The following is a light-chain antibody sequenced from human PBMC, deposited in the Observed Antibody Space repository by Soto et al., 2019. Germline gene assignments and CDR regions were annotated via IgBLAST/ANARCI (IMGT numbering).Light chain of an antibody. CDR3: SSYTSSSISYV. V-gene: IGLV2-14*01. J-gene: IGLJ1*01. CDR1: ISDVGGYNY. CDR2: EVS. Sequence: QSALTQPAYVSGSPGQSITISSTGTISDVGGYNYVSWYQQHPGKAPKLMIYEVSNRPSGVSNRFSGSKSCNTASLTISGLQAEDEADYYCSSYTSSSISYVFGTGTKLTVL.